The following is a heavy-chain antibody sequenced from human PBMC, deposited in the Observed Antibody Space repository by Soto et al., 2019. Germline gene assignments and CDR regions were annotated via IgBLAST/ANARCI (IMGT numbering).Heavy chain of an antibody. D-gene: IGHD6-19*01. Sequence: QLQLVESGGGVVQPGRSLRLSCAASGFTFSSYAMHWVRQAPGKGLEWVAVISYDGSNKYYADSVKGRFTISRDNSKNTLYLQMNSLRAEDTAVYYCARDEGIAVAGTLDYWGQGPLVTVSS. CDR3: ARDEGIAVAGTLDY. CDR1: GFTFSSYA. CDR2: ISYDGSNK. V-gene: IGHV3-30-3*01. J-gene: IGHJ4*02.